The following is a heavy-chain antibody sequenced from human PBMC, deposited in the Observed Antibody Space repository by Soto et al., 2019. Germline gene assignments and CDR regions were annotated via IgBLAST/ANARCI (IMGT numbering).Heavy chain of an antibody. V-gene: IGHV3-11*01. CDR3: ARDSADIVVVPAAIHGGRDYGMDV. J-gene: IGHJ6*02. D-gene: IGHD2-2*02. CDR2: ISSSGSTI. Sequence: QMQLVESGGGLVKPGGSLRLSCAASGFTFSDYYMSWIRQAPGKGLEWVSYISSSGSTIYYADSVKGRFTISRDNAKNSLYLLMNSLRAEDTAVYYCARDSADIVVVPAAIHGGRDYGMDVWGQGTTVTVSS. CDR1: GFTFSDYY.